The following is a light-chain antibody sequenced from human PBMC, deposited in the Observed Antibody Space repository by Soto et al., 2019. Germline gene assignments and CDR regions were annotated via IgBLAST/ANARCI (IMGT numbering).Light chain of an antibody. CDR3: ISYTSSSPYV. J-gene: IGLJ1*01. CDR2: DVS. V-gene: IGLV2-14*03. Sequence: SLLTQPASVSGSPGPSITISCTGTSSDVGGYNYVSWYQHHPGKAPKLIIFDVSNRPSGISNRFSGSKSGNTASLTISGLQAEDEADYYCISYTSSSPYVFGTGTKVTVL. CDR1: SSDVGGYNY.